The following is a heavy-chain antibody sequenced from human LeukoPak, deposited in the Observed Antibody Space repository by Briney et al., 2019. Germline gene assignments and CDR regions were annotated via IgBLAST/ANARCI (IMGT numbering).Heavy chain of an antibody. J-gene: IGHJ3*02. CDR3: AGGSYGNDAFDI. CDR2: IYYSGST. D-gene: IGHD1-26*01. Sequence: SETLSLACTVSGGSISSYYWSWIRQPPGKGLEWIGYIYYSGSTNYNPSLKSRVTISVDTSKNQFSLKLSSVTAADTAVYYCAGGSYGNDAFDIWDQGTMVTVSS. V-gene: IGHV4-59*01. CDR1: GGSISSYY.